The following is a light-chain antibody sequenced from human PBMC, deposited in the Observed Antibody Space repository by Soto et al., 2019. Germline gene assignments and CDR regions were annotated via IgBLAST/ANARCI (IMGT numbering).Light chain of an antibody. CDR3: QQRSNWRLT. J-gene: IGKJ4*01. V-gene: IGKV3-11*01. CDR2: DAS. CDR1: QSVSSY. Sequence: PGERATLSCRASQSVSSYLAWYQQNPGQAPRLLIYDASNRATGITARFSGSGSGTDFTLTISSLEPEDFAVYYCQQRSNWRLTFGGGTKVEIK.